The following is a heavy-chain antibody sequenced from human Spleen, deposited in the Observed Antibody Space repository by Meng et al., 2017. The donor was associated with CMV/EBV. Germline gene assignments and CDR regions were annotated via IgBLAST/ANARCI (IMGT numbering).Heavy chain of an antibody. CDR2: IYPDDSDT. D-gene: IGHD1-14*01. CDR1: GYSFTNYW. Sequence: KVSCKGSGYSFTNYWIGWVRQMPGKGLEWMGIIYPDDSDTRYSPSFQGQVTISADKSISTAYLQWTSLKASDTAMYYCARSTGAPNYYGMDVWGQGTTVTVSS. J-gene: IGHJ6*02. CDR3: ARSTGAPNYYGMDV. V-gene: IGHV5-51*01.